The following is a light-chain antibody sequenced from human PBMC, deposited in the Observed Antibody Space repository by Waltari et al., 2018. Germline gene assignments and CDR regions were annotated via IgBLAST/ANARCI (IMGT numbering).Light chain of an antibody. J-gene: IGLJ2*01. V-gene: IGLV2-14*01. CDR2: ELS. CDR1: SSDVGGYEY. CDR3: SSYTSSTTGI. Sequence: SALTQPDSVSGSPGQSITISCTGVSSDVGGYEYVPWYQQHPGKAPNVIIYELSNRPPGVSNRFSGSKPGSSASLTISGLQAEDEADYYCSSYTSSTTGIFGGGTKLTVL.